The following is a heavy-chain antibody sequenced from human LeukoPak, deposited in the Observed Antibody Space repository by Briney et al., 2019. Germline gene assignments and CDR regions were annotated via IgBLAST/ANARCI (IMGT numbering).Heavy chain of an antibody. CDR1: GYTFTSYA. D-gene: IGHD3-3*01. V-gene: IGHV7-4-1*02. J-gene: IGHJ4*02. CDR2: INTNTGNP. Sequence: ASVKVSCKASGYTFTSYAMNWVRQAPGQGPEWMGWINTNTGNPTYAQGFTGRFVFSLDTSVSTAYLQISSLKAEDTAVYYCARAPLRFLEWLLSYNPFDYWGQGTLVTVSS. CDR3: ARAPLRFLEWLLSYNPFDY.